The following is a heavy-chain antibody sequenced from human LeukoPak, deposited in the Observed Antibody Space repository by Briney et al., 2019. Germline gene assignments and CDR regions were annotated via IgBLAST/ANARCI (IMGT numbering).Heavy chain of an antibody. D-gene: IGHD3-10*01. CDR2: INRAGSDT. V-gene: IGHV3-74*01. CDR3: AREDFGVDY. CDR1: GFTFNNYY. Sequence: GGSLRLSCAASGFTFNNYYMNWVRQAPGKGLVWVSRINRAGSDTIYADSVKGRFTISRDNAKNTLFLQMNSLRAEDTAVYYCAREDFGVDYWGQGTLVTVSS. J-gene: IGHJ4*02.